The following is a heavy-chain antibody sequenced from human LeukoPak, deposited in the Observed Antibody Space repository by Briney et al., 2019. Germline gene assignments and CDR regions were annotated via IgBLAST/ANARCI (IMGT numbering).Heavy chain of an antibody. Sequence: PGGSLRLSCAASGFTFSSYSMNWVRQAPGKGLEWVSYISSSSSTIYYADSVKGRFTISRDNAKNSLYLQMNSLRAEDTAVYYCARASSGYRGYYFDYWGQGTLVTVSS. D-gene: IGHD6-19*01. CDR1: GFTFSSYS. CDR2: ISSSSSTI. J-gene: IGHJ4*02. CDR3: ARASSGYRGYYFDY. V-gene: IGHV3-48*01.